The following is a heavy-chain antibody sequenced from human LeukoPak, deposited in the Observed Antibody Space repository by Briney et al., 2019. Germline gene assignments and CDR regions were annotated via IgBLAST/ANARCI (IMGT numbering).Heavy chain of an antibody. J-gene: IGHJ4*02. Sequence: GGSLRLSCAASGFTFSSYAMSWVRQAPGKGLEWVSAISGSGGSTYYADSVKGRFTISRDNSKNTLYLQMNSLRAEDTAVYHCAKVKNYYDSSGYYYVWGQGTLVTVSS. CDR2: ISGSGGST. D-gene: IGHD3-22*01. CDR3: AKVKNYYDSSGYYYV. V-gene: IGHV3-23*01. CDR1: GFTFSSYA.